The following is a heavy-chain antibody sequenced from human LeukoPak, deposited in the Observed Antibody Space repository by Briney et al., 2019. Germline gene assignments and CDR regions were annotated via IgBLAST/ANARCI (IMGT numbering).Heavy chain of an antibody. CDR1: GYTFTGYY. D-gene: IGHD3-10*01. CDR3: ARNVLLWFGEKNWFDP. V-gene: IGHV1-46*01. J-gene: IGHJ5*02. CDR2: INPSGGST. Sequence: ASVKVSCKASGYTFTGYYMHWVRQAPGQGLEWMGIINPSGGSTSYAQKFQGRVTMTRDMSTSTVYMELSSLRSEDTAVYYCARNVLLWFGEKNWFDPWGQGTLVTVSS.